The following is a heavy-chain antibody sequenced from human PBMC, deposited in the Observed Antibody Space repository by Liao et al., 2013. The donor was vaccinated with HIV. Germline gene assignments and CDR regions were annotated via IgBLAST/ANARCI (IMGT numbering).Heavy chain of an antibody. J-gene: IGHJ5*02. CDR1: GGSISSYY. Sequence: QVQLQESGPGLVKPSETLSLTCTVSGGSISSYYWSWIRQPPGKGLEWIGYIYYSGSTNYNPSLKSRVTISVDTSKNQFSLKLSSVTAADTAVYYCASWSQQRDWFDPWGQGTLVTVSS. D-gene: IGHD6-13*01. CDR3: ASWSQQRDWFDP. V-gene: IGHV4-59*01. CDR2: IYYSGST.